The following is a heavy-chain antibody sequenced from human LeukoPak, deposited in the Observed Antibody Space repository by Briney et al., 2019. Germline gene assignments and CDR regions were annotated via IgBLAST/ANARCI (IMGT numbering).Heavy chain of an antibody. CDR2: ISVYNVNT. CDR1: GYTFSSYG. CDR3: ARDRDGYNGGDY. Sequence: GASVKVSCKASGYTFSSYGISWVRQAPGQGLEWMGWISVYNVNTNYAQKLQGRVTMTTDTSTSTAYMELRSLRSGDTAVYYCARDRDGYNGGDYWGQGTLVTVSS. J-gene: IGHJ4*02. V-gene: IGHV1-18*01. D-gene: IGHD5-24*01.